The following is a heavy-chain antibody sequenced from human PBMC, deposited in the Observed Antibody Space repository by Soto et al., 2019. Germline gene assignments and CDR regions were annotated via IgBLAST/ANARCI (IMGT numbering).Heavy chain of an antibody. CDR1: GVSISSSNW. D-gene: IGHD3-9*01. CDR3: ASSGYDIFTGYHDRVDV. V-gene: IGHV4-4*02. J-gene: IGHJ6*02. CDR2: IYHSGST. Sequence: SETLSLTCAVSGVSISSSNWWSWVRQPPGKGLEWIGEIYHSGSTNYNPSLKSRVTISVDKSKNQFSLKLSSVTAADTAVYYCASSGYDIFTGYHDRVDVWGQGTTVSVSS.